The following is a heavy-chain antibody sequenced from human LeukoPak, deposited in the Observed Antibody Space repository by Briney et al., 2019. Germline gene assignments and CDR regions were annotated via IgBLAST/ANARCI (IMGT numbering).Heavy chain of an antibody. CDR1: GFTFRSYD. D-gene: IGHD3-3*01. V-gene: IGHV3-21*01. CDR3: AREATYYDFWSGYSERYYFDY. CDR2: VGSSSSYI. J-gene: IGHJ4*02. Sequence: GGSLRLSCAVSGFTFRSYDMGWVRQAPGKGLEWVSSVGSSSSYIYYADSVKGRFTISRDNAKNSLYLQMNSLRAEDTAVYYCAREATYYDFWSGYSERYYFDYWGQGTLVTVSS.